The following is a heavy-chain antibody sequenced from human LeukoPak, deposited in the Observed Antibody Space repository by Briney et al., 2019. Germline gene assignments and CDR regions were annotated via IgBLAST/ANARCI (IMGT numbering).Heavy chain of an antibody. CDR1: GFTFSSYA. Sequence: GGSLRLSRAASGFTFSSYAMSWVRQAPGKGLEWVSAISDSGGSTYHADSVKGRLTISRDNSKNTLYLQMNSLRVEDTAVYYCAKTYSGSKYSYDYWGQGTLVSVSS. V-gene: IGHV3-23*01. CDR3: AKTYSGSKYSYDY. D-gene: IGHD3-10*01. J-gene: IGHJ4*02. CDR2: ISDSGGST.